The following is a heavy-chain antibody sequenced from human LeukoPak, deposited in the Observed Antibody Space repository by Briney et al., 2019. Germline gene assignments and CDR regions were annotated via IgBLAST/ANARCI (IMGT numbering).Heavy chain of an antibody. CDR2: IRQDGSQK. V-gene: IGHV3-7*01. Sequence: PGGSMRLSCADSGVTFSSSWMSWVRQAPGKGPEWVANIRQDGSQKYYVDSVKGRFTISRDNAKNSMYLQMNSLRAEDTAVYYCAREARISIFGVVFDPWGQGTLVTVSS. D-gene: IGHD3-3*01. CDR1: GVTFSSSW. CDR3: AREARISIFGVVFDP. J-gene: IGHJ5*02.